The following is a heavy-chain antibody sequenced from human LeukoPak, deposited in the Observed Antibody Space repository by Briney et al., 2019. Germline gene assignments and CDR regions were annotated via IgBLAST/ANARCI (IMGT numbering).Heavy chain of an antibody. CDR2: ISYDGSNK. V-gene: IGHV3-30*04. J-gene: IGHJ5*02. CDR1: GFTFSSYA. Sequence: PGGSLRLSCAASGFTFSSYAMHWVRQAPGKGLEWVAVISYDGSNKYYADSVKGRFTVSRDNSKNTLDLQMNSLRAEDTALYYCAKGRGRTSSTSCYLETPWGQGTLVTVSS. D-gene: IGHD2-2*01. CDR3: AKGRGRTSSTSCYLETP.